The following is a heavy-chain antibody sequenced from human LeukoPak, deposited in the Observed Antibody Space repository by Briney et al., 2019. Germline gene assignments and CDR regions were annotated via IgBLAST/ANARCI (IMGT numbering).Heavy chain of an antibody. Sequence: SETLSLTCTVSGGSISSGDYYWSWIRQPPWKGLEWIGYIYYSGSTYYNPSLKSRVTISVDTSKNQFSLKLSSVTAADTAVYYCARKYYYGSGSYRWFDPWGQGTLVTVSS. CDR3: ARKYYYGSGSYRWFDP. CDR2: IYYSGST. J-gene: IGHJ5*02. V-gene: IGHV4-30-4*01. D-gene: IGHD3-10*01. CDR1: GGSISSGDYY.